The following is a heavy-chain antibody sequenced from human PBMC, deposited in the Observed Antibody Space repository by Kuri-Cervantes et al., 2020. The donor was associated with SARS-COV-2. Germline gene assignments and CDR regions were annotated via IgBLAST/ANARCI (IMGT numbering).Heavy chain of an antibody. J-gene: IGHJ4*02. CDR3: AKGHNWRYDY. CDR2: IKQDGSEK. CDR1: GFTFSSYW. Sequence: GESLKISCAASGFTFSSYWMSWVRQAPGKGLEWVANIKQDGSEKYYVDSVKGRFTISRDNAKNSLYLQMNSLRAEDTAVYYCAKGHNWRYDYWGQGTLVTVSS. V-gene: IGHV3-7*01. D-gene: IGHD1-1*01.